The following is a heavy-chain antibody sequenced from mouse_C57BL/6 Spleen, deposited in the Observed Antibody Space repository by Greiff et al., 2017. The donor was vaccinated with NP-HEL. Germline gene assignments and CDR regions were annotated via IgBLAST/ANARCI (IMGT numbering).Heavy chain of an antibody. CDR3: ARDPDGEGYFDY. V-gene: IGHV5-16*01. CDR1: GFTFSDYY. CDR2: INYDGSST. D-gene: IGHD2-3*01. J-gene: IGHJ2*01. Sequence: EVKLVESEGGLVQPGSSMKLSCTASGFTFSDYYMAWVRQVPEKGLEWVANINYDGSSTYYLDSLKSRFIISRDNAKNILYLQMSSLKSEDTATYYCARDPDGEGYFDYWGQGTTLTVSS.